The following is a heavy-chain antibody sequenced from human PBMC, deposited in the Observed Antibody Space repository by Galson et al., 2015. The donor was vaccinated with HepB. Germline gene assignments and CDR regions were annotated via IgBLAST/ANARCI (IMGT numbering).Heavy chain of an antibody. Sequence: SLRLSCAASGFIFSTYSMNWVRQAPGKGLEWVSSITHTRGFMYYADSLKGRFTISRDNAKNSLYLQMNSLTAADTAVYYCARSGSTGQVDYWGRGTLVTVSS. CDR3: ARSGSTGQVDY. D-gene: IGHD1-14*01. CDR2: ITHTRGFM. CDR1: GFIFSTYS. V-gene: IGHV3-21*06. J-gene: IGHJ4*02.